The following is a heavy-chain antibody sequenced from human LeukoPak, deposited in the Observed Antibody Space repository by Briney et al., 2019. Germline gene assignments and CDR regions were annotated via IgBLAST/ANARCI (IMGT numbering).Heavy chain of an antibody. CDR3: ASRTTVSPYYFDY. V-gene: IGHV4-34*01. J-gene: IGHJ4*02. Sequence: SETLSLTCAVYGGSFSGYCWSWIRQPPGKGLEWIGEINHSGSTNYNPSLKSRVTISVDTSKNQFSLKLSSVTAADTAVYYCASRTTVSPYYFDYWGQGTLVTVSS. D-gene: IGHD4-17*01. CDR1: GGSFSGYC. CDR2: INHSGST.